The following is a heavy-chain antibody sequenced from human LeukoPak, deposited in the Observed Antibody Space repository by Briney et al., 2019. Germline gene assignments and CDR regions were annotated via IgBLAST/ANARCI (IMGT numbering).Heavy chain of an antibody. D-gene: IGHD3-9*01. CDR1: GYTFTGYY. Sequence: ASVKVSCKASGYTFTGYYMHWVRQAPGQGLEWMGRINPNSGGTNHAQKFQGRVTMTRDTSISTAYMELSRLRSDDTAVYYCARGGDQYDILTGYFDYWGQGTLVTVSS. CDR3: ARGGDQYDILTGYFDY. CDR2: INPNSGGT. V-gene: IGHV1-2*06. J-gene: IGHJ4*02.